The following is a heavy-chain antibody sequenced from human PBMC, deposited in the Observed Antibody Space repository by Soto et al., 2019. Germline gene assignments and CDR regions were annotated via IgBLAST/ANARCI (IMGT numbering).Heavy chain of an antibody. CDR2: ISYDGSNK. CDR1: GFTFSSYG. D-gene: IGHD3-3*01. J-gene: IGHJ4*02. V-gene: IGHV3-30*18. CDR3: AKRGHDFWSGYLDY. Sequence: HPXGSLELSCAASGFTFSSYGMHWVRQAPGKGLEWVAVISYDGSNKYYADSVKGRFTISRDNSKNTLYLQMNSLRAEDTAVYYCAKRGHDFWSGYLDYWGQGTLVTVSS.